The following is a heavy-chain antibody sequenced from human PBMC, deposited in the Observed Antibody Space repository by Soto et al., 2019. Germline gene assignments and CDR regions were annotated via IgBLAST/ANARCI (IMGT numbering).Heavy chain of an antibody. CDR2: MNPNSGNT. CDR3: ARVLDDDYVWGSYRYFDY. CDR1: GYTFTSYD. D-gene: IGHD3-16*02. Sequence: ASVKVSCKASGYTFTSYDINWVRQATGQGLEWMGWMNPNSGNTGYAQKFQGRVTMARNTSISTAYMELSSLRSEDTAVYYCARVLDDDYVWGSYRYFDYWGQGTLVTVS. V-gene: IGHV1-8*01. J-gene: IGHJ4*02.